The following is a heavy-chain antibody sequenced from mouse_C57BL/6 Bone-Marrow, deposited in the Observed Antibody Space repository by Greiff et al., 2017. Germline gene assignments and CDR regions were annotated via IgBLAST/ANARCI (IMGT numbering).Heavy chain of an antibody. Sequence: EVQLQQSGAELVRPGASVKLSCTASGFNIKDYYMHWVKQRPEQGLEWIGRIDPEDGDTEYAPKFQGKATMTADTSSNTAYLQLSSLTSEDTAVYYCTTRDYYGSSYGCYAMDYWGQGTSVTVSS. CDR3: TTRDYYGSSYGCYAMDY. CDR2: IDPEDGDT. CDR1: GFNIKDYY. D-gene: IGHD1-1*01. V-gene: IGHV14-1*01. J-gene: IGHJ4*01.